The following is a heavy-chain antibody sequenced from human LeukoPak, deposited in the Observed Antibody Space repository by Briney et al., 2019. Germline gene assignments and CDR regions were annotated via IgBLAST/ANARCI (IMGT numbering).Heavy chain of an antibody. CDR3: ARERPPGAFDI. J-gene: IGHJ3*02. CDR2: ISSSGSTI. Sequence: GGSLRLSCAASGFTFSDYYMSWIRRAPGKGLEWVSYISSSGSTIYYADSVKGRFTISRDNAKNSLYLQMNSLRAEDTAVYYCARERPPGAFDIWGQGTMVTVSS. V-gene: IGHV3-11*01. CDR1: GFTFSDYY.